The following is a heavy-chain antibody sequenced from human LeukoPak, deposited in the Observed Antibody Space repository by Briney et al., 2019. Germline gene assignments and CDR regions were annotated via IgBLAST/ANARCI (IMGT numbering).Heavy chain of an antibody. CDR3: AREFPYYYDSSGYLYYFDY. CDR2: IKADGSEK. D-gene: IGHD3-22*01. J-gene: IGHJ4*02. Sequence: PGGSLRLSCAASGFTFSSYWMSWVRQAPGKGLEWVAKIKADGSEKYYVDSVKGRFTISRDNAKNSLYLQMNSLRAEDTAVYYCAREFPYYYDSSGYLYYFDYWGQGTLVTVSS. CDR1: GFTFSSYW. V-gene: IGHV3-7*01.